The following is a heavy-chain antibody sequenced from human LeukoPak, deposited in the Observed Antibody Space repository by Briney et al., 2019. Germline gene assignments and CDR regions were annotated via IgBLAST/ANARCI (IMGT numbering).Heavy chain of an antibody. V-gene: IGHV1-46*01. CDR1: GYTFTSYY. J-gene: IGHJ6*03. D-gene: IGHD2-2*01. Sequence: ASVNVSFKASGYTFTSYYIHWVRQAPGQGLEWMGIINPSGGSTSYAQKFQGRVTMTRDTSTSTVYMELSSLRSEDTAVYYCNSVVPANSRSYMDVWGKGTTVTVSS. CDR3: NSVVPANSRSYMDV. CDR2: INPSGGST.